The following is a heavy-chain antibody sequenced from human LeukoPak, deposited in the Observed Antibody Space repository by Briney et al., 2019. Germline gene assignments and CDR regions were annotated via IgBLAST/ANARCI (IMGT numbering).Heavy chain of an antibody. CDR2: IYPGDSDP. V-gene: IGHV5-51*01. J-gene: IGHJ4*02. D-gene: IGHD3-22*01. Sequence: GESLKISCKGSGYSFTSYWIGWVRQMPGKGLEWMGIIYPGDSDPRYSPSFQGQVTMSADNSINTAFLQWSSLKASDTAMYYCARLFLDKSGYFYYFDCWGQGTLVTASS. CDR3: ARLFLDKSGYFYYFDC. CDR1: GYSFTSYW.